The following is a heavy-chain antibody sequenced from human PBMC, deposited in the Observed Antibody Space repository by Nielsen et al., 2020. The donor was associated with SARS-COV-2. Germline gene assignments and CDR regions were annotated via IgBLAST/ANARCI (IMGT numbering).Heavy chain of an antibody. CDR2: IRSKANSYAT. Sequence: GESLKISCAASGFTFSGSAMHWVRQASGKGLEWVGRIRSKANSYATAYAASVKGRFTISRDDSKNTAYLQMNSLKTEDTAVYYCTRHDVGSGSYYTYYYYGMDVWGQGTTVTVSS. CDR3: TRHDVGSGSYYTYYYYGMDV. J-gene: IGHJ6*02. D-gene: IGHD3-10*01. CDR1: GFTFSGSA. V-gene: IGHV3-73*01.